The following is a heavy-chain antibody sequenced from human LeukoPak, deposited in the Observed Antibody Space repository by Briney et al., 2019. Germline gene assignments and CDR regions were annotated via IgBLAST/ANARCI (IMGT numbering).Heavy chain of an antibody. J-gene: IGHJ4*02. CDR1: GYNFVNYW. CDR3: ARQGSSGSFDN. CDR2: IYPGDSDT. V-gene: IGHV5-51*01. D-gene: IGHD6-6*01. Sequence: GESLQISCKVSGYNFVNYWIGWVRQMPGKGLEWMGIIYPGDSDTRYRPSFQGQVTISADKSISTAYLQWSSLKASDTAMYYCARQGSSGSFDNWGQGTLVTVSS.